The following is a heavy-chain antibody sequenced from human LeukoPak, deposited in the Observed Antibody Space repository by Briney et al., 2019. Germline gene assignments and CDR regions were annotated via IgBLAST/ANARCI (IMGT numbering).Heavy chain of an antibody. Sequence: GGSLRLSCAASGFTFSSYAMNWVRQAPGEGLEWVSFISGSSSHIYYADSVKGRFTISRDSAKNSLYLQMNSLRAEDTAVYSCVRGYCSGGSCYSLIGYWGQGTLVTVSS. CDR2: ISGSSSHI. J-gene: IGHJ4*02. D-gene: IGHD2-15*01. V-gene: IGHV3-21*01. CDR3: VRGYCSGGSCYSLIGY. CDR1: GFTFSSYA.